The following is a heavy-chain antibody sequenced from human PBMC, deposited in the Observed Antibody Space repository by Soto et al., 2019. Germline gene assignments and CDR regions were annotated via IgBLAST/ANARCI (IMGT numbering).Heavy chain of an antibody. CDR2: IYYSGST. J-gene: IGHJ5*02. CDR1: GGSISSSSYY. Sequence: QLQLQESGPGLVKPSETLSLTCTVSGGSISSSSYYWGWIRQPPGKGLEWIGSIYYSGSTYYNPSLKSRVTISVDTSKNQFSLKLSSVTAADTAVYYCARRPHPGYSSSFHWFDPWGQGTLVTVSS. CDR3: ARRPHPGYSSSFHWFDP. V-gene: IGHV4-39*01. D-gene: IGHD6-13*01.